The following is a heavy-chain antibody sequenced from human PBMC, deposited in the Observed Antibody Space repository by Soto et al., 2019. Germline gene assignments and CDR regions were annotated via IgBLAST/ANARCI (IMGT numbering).Heavy chain of an antibody. CDR3: VKDSSYSSSWSRAFDI. CDR2: ISWNSNTI. Sequence: EVQLEESGGGLIQPGRSLRLSCAASGFTFDDYAMHWVRQAPGKGLEWVSGISWNSNTIGYAESVKGRFTISRDNAKNSLFLQMKSLRVEDTALYYCVKDSSYSSSWSRAFDIWGQGTMVSVSS. D-gene: IGHD6-13*01. V-gene: IGHV3-9*01. CDR1: GFTFDDYA. J-gene: IGHJ3*02.